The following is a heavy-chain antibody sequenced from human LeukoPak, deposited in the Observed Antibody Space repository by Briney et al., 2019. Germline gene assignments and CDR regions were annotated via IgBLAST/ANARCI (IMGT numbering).Heavy chain of an antibody. Sequence: ASVKVSCKASGYTFTGYYMHWVRHAPGQGLEWMGWINPNSGGTNYAQKFQGRVTMTRDTSISTAYMELSTLRSDDTAVYYCARDRMYDGSSCPGYWGQGTLVTVSS. V-gene: IGHV1-2*02. CDR2: INPNSGGT. CDR3: ARDRMYDGSSCPGY. D-gene: IGHD6-13*01. CDR1: GYTFTGYY. J-gene: IGHJ4*02.